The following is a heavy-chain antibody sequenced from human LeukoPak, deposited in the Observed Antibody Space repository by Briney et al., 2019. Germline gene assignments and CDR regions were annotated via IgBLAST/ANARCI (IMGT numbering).Heavy chain of an antibody. J-gene: IGHJ3*02. CDR1: GGSFSGYY. V-gene: IGHV4-34*01. CDR3: ARTYCYGSGSYYDSRDGFDI. D-gene: IGHD3-10*01. Sequence: PSETLSLTCAVYGGSFSGYYWSWIRQPPGKGLEWIGEINHSGSTNYNPSLKSRVTISVDTSKNQFSLKLSSVTAADTAVYYCARTYCYGSGSYYDSRDGFDIWGQGTMVTVSS. CDR2: INHSGST.